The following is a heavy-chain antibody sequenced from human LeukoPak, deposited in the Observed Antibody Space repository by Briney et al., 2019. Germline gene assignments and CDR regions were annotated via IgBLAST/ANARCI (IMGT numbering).Heavy chain of an antibody. CDR3: AKITDPQFDI. D-gene: IGHD3-16*01. CDR2: IQYDASNK. Sequence: GGSLRLSCAVSGFTFSNYGMHWVRQAPGKGLEWVAFIQYDASNKYYSDSVKGRFTISRDNSKNTLYLQMNSLRPEDTAVYYCAKITDPQFDIWGQGTMVTVSS. J-gene: IGHJ3*02. CDR1: GFTFSNYG. V-gene: IGHV3-30*02.